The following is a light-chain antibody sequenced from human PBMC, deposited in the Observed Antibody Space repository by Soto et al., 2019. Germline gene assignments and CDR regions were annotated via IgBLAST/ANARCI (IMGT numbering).Light chain of an antibody. V-gene: IGLV2-23*02. Sequence: LTQPASVSGSPGQSITISCTGTSSDVGSYNLVSWYQQHPGNAPKLMIYEVSQRPSGVSNRFSGSKSGNTASLTISGLQAEDEADYYCCSYAGTRTYVVFGGGTKLTVL. J-gene: IGLJ2*01. CDR3: CSYAGTRTYVV. CDR2: EVS. CDR1: SSDVGSYNL.